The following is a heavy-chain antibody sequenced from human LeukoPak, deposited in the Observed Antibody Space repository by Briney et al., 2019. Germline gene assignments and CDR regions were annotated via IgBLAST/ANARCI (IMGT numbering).Heavy chain of an antibody. CDR3: ARDHQYYETNWFDP. D-gene: IGHD2/OR15-2a*01. CDR1: GYTFTGYY. J-gene: IGHJ5*02. CDR2: INPNSGGT. Sequence: ASVKVSCKASGYTFTGYYMHWVRQAPGQGLEWMGWINPNSGGTNYAQKFQGRVTMTRDTSISTAYMELSRLRSDDTAVYYCARDHQYYETNWFDPWGQGTLVTVSS. V-gene: IGHV1-2*02.